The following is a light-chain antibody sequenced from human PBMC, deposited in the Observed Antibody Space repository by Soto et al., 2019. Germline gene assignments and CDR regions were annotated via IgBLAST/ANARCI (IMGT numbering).Light chain of an antibody. J-gene: IGKJ2*01. CDR3: QQYNNWPPNNT. Sequence: EIVMTQSPATLSVSPGERATLSCRASQSVSSNLAWYQQKPGQAPRLLIYGASTRATGIPARFSGSGSGTEFTLTISSRQSEDFAVYYCQQYNNWPPNNTFGQGTKLEIK. V-gene: IGKV3-15*01. CDR2: GAS. CDR1: QSVSSN.